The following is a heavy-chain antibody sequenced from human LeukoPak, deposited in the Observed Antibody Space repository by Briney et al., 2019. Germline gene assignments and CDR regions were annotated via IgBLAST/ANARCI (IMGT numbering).Heavy chain of an antibody. D-gene: IGHD6-25*01. J-gene: IGHJ5*02. Sequence: ASVKVSCKASGYTXTGYSMHWVRQAPGQGREWMGCINPKSGGTDYAQKFQGRVTMTRDTSTSTVYMELSSLRSEDTAVYYCARERPLNWFDPWGQGTLVTVSS. CDR1: GYTXTGYS. V-gene: IGHV1-2*02. CDR2: INPKSGGT. CDR3: ARERPLNWFDP.